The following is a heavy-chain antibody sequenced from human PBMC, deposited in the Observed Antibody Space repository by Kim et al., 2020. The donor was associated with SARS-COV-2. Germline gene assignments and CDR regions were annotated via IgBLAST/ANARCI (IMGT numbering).Heavy chain of an antibody. Sequence: GRFTISRDNAKNSLYLQMNSLRAEDTAVYYCARALYSWWFGELSGYGMDVWGQGTTVTVSS. J-gene: IGHJ6*02. D-gene: IGHD3-10*01. V-gene: IGHV3-11*06. CDR3: ARALYSWWFGELSGYGMDV.